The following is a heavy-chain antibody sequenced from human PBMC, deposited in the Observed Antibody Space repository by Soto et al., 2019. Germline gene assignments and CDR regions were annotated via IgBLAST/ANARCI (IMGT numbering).Heavy chain of an antibody. V-gene: IGHV4-4*02. Sequence: SETLSLTCIVSGGSVSSSNWWSWVRQPPGKGLEWIGEIYHSGSTTYNPSLKSRATISVDKSENQFSLRLNSVTAADTAVYYCAKGWETANHNWFDPWGQGTLVTVSS. J-gene: IGHJ5*02. D-gene: IGHD2-21*02. CDR1: GGSVSSSNW. CDR3: AKGWETANHNWFDP. CDR2: IYHSGST.